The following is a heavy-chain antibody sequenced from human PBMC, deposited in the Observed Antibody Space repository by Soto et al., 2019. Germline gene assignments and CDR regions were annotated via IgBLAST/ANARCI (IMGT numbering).Heavy chain of an antibody. CDR2: LWSAGLT. CDR3: ARELPPDL. J-gene: IGHJ5*02. Sequence: TWVRQAPGKGLEWVSILWSAGLTYYADSVKGRFTISRDNSKNTLYLQMTSLRAEDSAVYYCARELPPDLWGQGTLVTVSS. V-gene: IGHV3-53*01. D-gene: IGHD2-15*01.